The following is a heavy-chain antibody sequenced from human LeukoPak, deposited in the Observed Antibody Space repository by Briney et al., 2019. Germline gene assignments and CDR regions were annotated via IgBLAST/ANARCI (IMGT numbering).Heavy chain of an antibody. V-gene: IGHV4-34*01. J-gene: IGHJ5*02. D-gene: IGHD3-3*01. CDR2: INHSGST. CDR1: GGSFSGYY. CDR3: AREAIFGVVTWFDP. Sequence: SETLSLTCAVYGGSFSGYYWSWIRQPPGKGLEWIGEINHSGSTNYNPSLKSRVTISVDTSKNQFSLKLSSVTAADTAAYYCAREAIFGVVTWFDPWGQGTLVTVSS.